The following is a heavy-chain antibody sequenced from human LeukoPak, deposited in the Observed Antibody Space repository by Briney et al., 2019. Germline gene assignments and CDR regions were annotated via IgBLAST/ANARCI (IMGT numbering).Heavy chain of an antibody. Sequence: SQTLSLTCAVYGGSFSGYYWSWIRQPPGKGLEWMGEINHSGSTTYNPSLKVGVTISVDTSKNQFSLKLTSVTAADTAVYYCAREDLGAETTMDYWGQGTLVTVSS. CDR1: GGSFSGYY. CDR2: INHSGST. CDR3: AREDLGAETTMDY. V-gene: IGHV4-34*01. J-gene: IGHJ4*02. D-gene: IGHD1-1*01.